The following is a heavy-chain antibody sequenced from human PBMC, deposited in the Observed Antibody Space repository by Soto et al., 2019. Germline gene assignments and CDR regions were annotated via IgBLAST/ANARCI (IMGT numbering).Heavy chain of an antibody. CDR1: GFTFSSFS. D-gene: IGHD6-19*01. Sequence: EVQLLESGGGLVQPGGSLRLSCAASGFTFSSFSLSWVRQAPGKRLEWVSALKLGGDTHYADSVKGRFTISRDNASSTLYLQMNSLRAEDTAVYYCATVGPKIGTGWSEYFDSWGQGTLVTVSS. CDR3: ATVGPKIGTGWSEYFDS. CDR2: LKLGGDT. V-gene: IGHV3-23*01. J-gene: IGHJ4*02.